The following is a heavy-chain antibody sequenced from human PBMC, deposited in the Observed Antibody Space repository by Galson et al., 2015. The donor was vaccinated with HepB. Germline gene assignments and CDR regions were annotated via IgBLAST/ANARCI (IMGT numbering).Heavy chain of an antibody. CDR2: INHSGYT. CDR3: AGRRRNRVMATQGDYDS. D-gene: IGHD5-24*01. Sequence: ETLSLTCAVYGGSFSNYHWSWIRQPPGQGLEWIGEINHSGYTNYSPSLKSRVTISVDTSKSQFSLRLSSVTAADTAVYYCAGRRRNRVMATQGDYDSWGQGTLVTVSS. J-gene: IGHJ4*02. CDR1: GGSFSNYH. V-gene: IGHV4-34*01.